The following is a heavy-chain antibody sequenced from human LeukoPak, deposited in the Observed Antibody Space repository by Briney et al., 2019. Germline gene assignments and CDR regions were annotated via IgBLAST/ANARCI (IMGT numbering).Heavy chain of an antibody. Sequence: GGALRLSCAYSVFTFSSYVMSSVRQAPGKGLEWVSSISIIRSYIYYADSVKGRFTISRDNAKNSLYLQMNSLRAEDTAVYYCARTGSPVPEGYCSSTSCRDAFDIWGQGTMVTVSS. V-gene: IGHV3-21*01. CDR1: VFTFSSYV. J-gene: IGHJ3*02. CDR2: ISIIRSYI. D-gene: IGHD2-2*01. CDR3: ARTGSPVPEGYCSSTSCRDAFDI.